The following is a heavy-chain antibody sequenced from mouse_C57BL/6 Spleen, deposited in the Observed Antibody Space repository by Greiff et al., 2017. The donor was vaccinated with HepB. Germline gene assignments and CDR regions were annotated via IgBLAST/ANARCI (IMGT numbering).Heavy chain of an antibody. V-gene: IGHV5-17*01. D-gene: IGHD2-3*01. CDR1: GFTFSDYG. Sequence: DVMLVESGGGLVKPGGSLKLSCAASGFTFSDYGMHWVRQAPEKGLEWVAYISSGSSTIYYADTVKGRFTISRDNAKNTLFLQMTSLRSEDTAMYYCASALYDYYAMDYWGQGTSVTVSS. J-gene: IGHJ4*01. CDR3: ASALYDYYAMDY. CDR2: ISSGSSTI.